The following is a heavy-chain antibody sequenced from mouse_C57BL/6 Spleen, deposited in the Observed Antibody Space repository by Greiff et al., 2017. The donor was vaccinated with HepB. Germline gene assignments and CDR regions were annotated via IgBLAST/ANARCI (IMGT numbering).Heavy chain of an antibody. CDR3: ARPITTVVEEVYYFDY. V-gene: IGHV1-82*01. CDR2: IYPGDGDT. J-gene: IGHJ2*01. CDR1: GYAFSSSW. Sequence: QVQLQQSGPELVKPGASVKISCKASGYAFSSSWMNWVKQRPGKGLEWIGRIYPGDGDTNYNGKFKGKATLTADKSSSTAYMQLSSLTSEDSAVYFCARPITTVVEEVYYFDYWGQGTTLTVSS. D-gene: IGHD1-1*01.